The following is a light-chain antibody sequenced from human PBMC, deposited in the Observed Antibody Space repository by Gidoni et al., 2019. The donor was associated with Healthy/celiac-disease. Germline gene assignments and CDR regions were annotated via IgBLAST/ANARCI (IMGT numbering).Light chain of an antibody. CDR3: QQYGSSAIT. CDR1: QSVRSSY. V-gene: IGKV3-20*01. Sequence: EIVLTQSPGTLSLSPGERATLSCRASQSVRSSYLAWYQQKPGQAPRLLIDGASSRATGIPDRFSGSGSGTDFTLTISGLEPEDFAVYYCQQYGSSAITFGQETRLGIK. J-gene: IGKJ5*01. CDR2: GAS.